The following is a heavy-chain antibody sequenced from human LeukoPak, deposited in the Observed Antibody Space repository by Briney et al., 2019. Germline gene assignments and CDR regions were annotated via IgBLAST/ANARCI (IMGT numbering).Heavy chain of an antibody. Sequence: PSETLSLTCTVSGDSISSSSYYWGWIRQPPGKGLECIGSIYYSGSTYYNPSLKSRVTISVDTSKNQFSLKLTSVTAADTAVHYCARHKQLPSGYFDYWGQGTLVTVSS. V-gene: IGHV4-39*01. CDR1: GDSISSSSYY. CDR2: IYYSGST. CDR3: ARHKQLPSGYFDY. J-gene: IGHJ4*02. D-gene: IGHD6-6*01.